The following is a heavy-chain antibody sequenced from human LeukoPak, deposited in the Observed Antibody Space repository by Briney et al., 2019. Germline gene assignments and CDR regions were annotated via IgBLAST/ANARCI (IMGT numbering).Heavy chain of an antibody. D-gene: IGHD6-13*01. CDR2: INPSGGST. CDR3: ARSSVVAAAGPYYFDY. J-gene: IGHJ4*02. Sequence: ASVKVSCKASGYTFTSYYMHWVRQAPGQGLEWMGIINPSGGSTSYAQKFQGRVTMTRDMSTSTVYMELSSLRSEDTAVYYCARSSVVAAAGPYYFDYWGQGTLVTVSS. CDR1: GYTFTSYY. V-gene: IGHV1-46*01.